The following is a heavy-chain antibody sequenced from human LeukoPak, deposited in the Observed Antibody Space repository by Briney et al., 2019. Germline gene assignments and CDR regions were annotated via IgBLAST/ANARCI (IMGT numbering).Heavy chain of an antibody. V-gene: IGHV4-39*01. Sequence: SETLSLTCTVSGGSISSSSYYWGWIRQPPGKGLEWIGSIYYSGSTYYNPSLKSRVTISVDTSKNQFSLKLSSVTAADTAVYYCARHLRDGYNFPYYYYYMDVWGKGTTVTISS. D-gene: IGHD5-24*01. J-gene: IGHJ6*03. CDR3: ARHLRDGYNFPYYYYYMDV. CDR2: IYYSGST. CDR1: GGSISSSSYY.